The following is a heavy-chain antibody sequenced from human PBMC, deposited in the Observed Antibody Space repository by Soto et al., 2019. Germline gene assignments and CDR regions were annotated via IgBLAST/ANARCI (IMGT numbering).Heavy chain of an antibody. CDR3: ATTRVGPCSSSICFSGIFDGMGV. D-gene: IGHD2-2*01. CDR1: GFTISNYG. CDR2: ISYDGTIT. Sequence: GGSLRLSCAASGFTISNYGMHWVRQAPGKGLEWVAVISYDGTITYYADSVKGRFTISRDNSKNTLYLQMNSLRTEDTAVYYCATTRVGPCSSSICFSGIFDGMGVWGQGTTVTVSS. V-gene: IGHV3-30-3*01. J-gene: IGHJ6*02.